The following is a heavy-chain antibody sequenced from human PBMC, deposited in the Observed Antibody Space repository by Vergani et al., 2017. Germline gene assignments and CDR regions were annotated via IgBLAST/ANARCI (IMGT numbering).Heavy chain of an antibody. CDR3: ARGRGMYSSSWCWFDP. D-gene: IGHD6-13*01. CDR1: GYTFTSYD. CDR2: MNPNSGNT. V-gene: IGHV1-8*01. J-gene: IGHJ5*02. Sequence: QVQLVQSGAEVKKPGASVKVSCKASGYTFTSYDINWVRQATGQGLEWMGWMNPNSGNTGYAQKFQGRVTMTRNTSISTAYMELSSLRSEDTAVYCCARGRGMYSSSWCWFDPWGRGTLVTVSS.